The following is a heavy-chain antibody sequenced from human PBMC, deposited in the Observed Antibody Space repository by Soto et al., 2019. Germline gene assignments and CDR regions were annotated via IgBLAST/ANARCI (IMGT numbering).Heavy chain of an antibody. D-gene: IGHD3-10*01. Sequence: EVQLVESGGGLVQPGGSLRLSCVASGFTVSSNYMTWVRQAPGKGLEWVSVIYFGGSTYYADSVKGRFTISRDTSKNTVYLQMNGLRAEDTAVYYCARDRPVYFGDHWGQGTLVTVSS. CDR1: GFTVSSNY. V-gene: IGHV3-66*01. CDR2: IYFGGST. J-gene: IGHJ4*02. CDR3: ARDRPVYFGDH.